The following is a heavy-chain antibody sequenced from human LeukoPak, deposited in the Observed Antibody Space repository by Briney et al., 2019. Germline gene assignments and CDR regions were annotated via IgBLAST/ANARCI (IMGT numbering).Heavy chain of an antibody. CDR2: IYYSGST. D-gene: IGHD5-18*01. J-gene: IGHJ3*02. Sequence: SETLSLTCNVSGGSISTTTNSWGWAWIRQRPGKGLEWIGSIYYSGSTYYNPSLKSRVTISVDTSKNQFSLKLSSVTAADTAVYYCARATVGIQLWLGAFDIWGQGTMVTVSS. CDR3: ARATVGIQLWLGAFDI. V-gene: IGHV4-39*07. CDR1: GGSISTTTNS.